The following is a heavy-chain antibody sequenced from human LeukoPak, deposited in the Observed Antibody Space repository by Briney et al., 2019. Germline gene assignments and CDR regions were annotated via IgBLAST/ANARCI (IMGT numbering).Heavy chain of an antibody. Sequence: GGSLRLSCAASGFTFSSYAMSWVRQAPGKGLEWVSAISGSGGSTYYADSVKGRFTISRDNSKTKLYLKMNSVRAEDTAVYYCAKDRDSSGWYCYWGQGTLVTVSS. V-gene: IGHV3-23*01. CDR3: AKDRDSSGWYCY. D-gene: IGHD6-19*01. J-gene: IGHJ4*02. CDR2: ISGSGGST. CDR1: GFTFSSYA.